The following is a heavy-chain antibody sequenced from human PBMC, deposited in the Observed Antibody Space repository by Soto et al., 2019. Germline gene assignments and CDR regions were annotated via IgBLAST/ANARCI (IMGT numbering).Heavy chain of an antibody. J-gene: IGHJ4*02. CDR1: GITFSSSE. V-gene: IGHV3-48*03. Sequence: EVQLVESGGGLVQPGGSLRLSCVVSGITFSSSEMNWVRQTPGKGLEWVSYISSSGDTIYYADSVKGRFTISRDNARNSLYLQMTRLRAEDTAVYYCARDQGLHSGTSFDCWGQGTLVTVSP. CDR2: ISSSGDTI. D-gene: IGHD1-26*01. CDR3: ARDQGLHSGTSFDC.